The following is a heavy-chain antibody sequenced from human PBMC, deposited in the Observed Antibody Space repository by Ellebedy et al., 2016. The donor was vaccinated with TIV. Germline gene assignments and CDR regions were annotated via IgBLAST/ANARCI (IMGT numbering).Heavy chain of an antibody. J-gene: IGHJ6*02. CDR2: VSDNGRS. CDR3: ARYRSGIVVVPAHYGMDV. CDR1: GGSISNYY. Sequence: SETLSLTXNVSGGSISNYYWSWIRQSPGKGLEWIGYVSDNGRSNYNPSLKSRVAISVDTSKNQFFLKIKSVTAADAAVYYCARYRSGIVVVPAHYGMDVWGQGTTVTVSS. V-gene: IGHV4-59*01. D-gene: IGHD2-2*01.